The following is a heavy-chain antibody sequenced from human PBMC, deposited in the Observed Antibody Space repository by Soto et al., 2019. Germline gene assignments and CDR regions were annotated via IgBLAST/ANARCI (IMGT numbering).Heavy chain of an antibody. Sequence: GGSLRLSCVASGFTFSTYAMSWVRQAPGKGLEWGSGISGSGSSTFYADSVLRRFTISRDNSENTLYLQMNSLRAEDAGVYYCAKQKMIFGVDVPVDYYGKDVWGPGTTVTVSS. CDR1: GFTFSTYA. CDR3: AKQKMIFGVDVPVDYYGKDV. J-gene: IGHJ6*02. CDR2: ISGSGSST. V-gene: IGHV3-23*01. D-gene: IGHD3-3*01.